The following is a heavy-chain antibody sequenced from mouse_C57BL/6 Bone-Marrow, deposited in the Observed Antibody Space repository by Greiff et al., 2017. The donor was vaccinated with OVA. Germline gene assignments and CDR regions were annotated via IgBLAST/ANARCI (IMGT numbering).Heavy chain of an antibody. CDR2: IRNGGGST. CDR1: GFTFSDYY. CDR3: ARHEHSNPFDY. J-gene: IGHJ2*01. D-gene: IGHD2-5*01. V-gene: IGHV5-12*01. Sequence: EVKLQESGGGLVQPGGSLKLSCAASGFTFSDYYMYWVRQTPEKRLEWVAYIRNGGGSTYYPDTVKGRFTISRDNAKNTLYLQMSRLKSEDTAMYYCARHEHSNPFDYWGQGTTLPVSS.